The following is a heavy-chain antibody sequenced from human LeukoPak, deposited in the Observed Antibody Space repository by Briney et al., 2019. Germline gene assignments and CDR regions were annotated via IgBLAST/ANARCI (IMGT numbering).Heavy chain of an antibody. J-gene: IGHJ5*02. D-gene: IGHD4-23*01. CDR2: INPNSGGT. CDR3: ARSGGNSNWFDP. V-gene: IGHV1-2*02. Sequence: ASVKVSCKASGYTFTSYGISWVRQAPGQGLGWMGWINPNSGGTNYAQKFQGRVTMTRDTSISTAYMELSRLRSDDTAVYYCARSGGNSNWFDPWGQGTLVTVSS. CDR1: GYTFTSYG.